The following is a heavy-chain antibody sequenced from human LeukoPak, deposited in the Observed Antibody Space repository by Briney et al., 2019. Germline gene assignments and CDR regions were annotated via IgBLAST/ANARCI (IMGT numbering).Heavy chain of an antibody. CDR3: AGDVGYCSSTSCSNWFDP. CDR2: IYTIGST. V-gene: IGHV4-4*07. CDR1: GGSISSYY. D-gene: IGHD2-2*01. J-gene: IGHJ5*02. Sequence: PSETLSLTCTVPGGSISSYYWSWIRQPAGKGLEWIGRIYTIGSTNYNPSLKSRVMMSGDTTKNTFSLKMSSVTAADTAVYYCAGDVGYCSSTSCSNWFDPWGQGTLVTVSS.